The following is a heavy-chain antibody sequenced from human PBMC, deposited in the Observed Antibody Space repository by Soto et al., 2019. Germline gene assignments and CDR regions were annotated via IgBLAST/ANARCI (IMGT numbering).Heavy chain of an antibody. Sequence: EVQLLESGGGLVQPGGSLRLSCAASGFTFSSYAMNWVRQAPGKGLEWVSAISGSAATTHFADSVKGRFTISRDNSKNPLYLQMNSLGAEDTAVYYCARDRSYYDSSGSYSPPYWGQGTLVTVSS. CDR1: GFTFSSYA. V-gene: IGHV3-23*01. CDR2: ISGSAATT. J-gene: IGHJ4*02. CDR3: ARDRSYYDSSGSYSPPY. D-gene: IGHD3-22*01.